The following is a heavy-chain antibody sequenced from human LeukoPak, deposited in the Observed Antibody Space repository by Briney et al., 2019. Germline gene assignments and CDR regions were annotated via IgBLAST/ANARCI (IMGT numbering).Heavy chain of an antibody. CDR2: FDPEDGET. V-gene: IGHV1-24*01. D-gene: IGHD3-16*01. J-gene: IGHJ4*02. CDR3: ATPGVYDYVWGSYMAY. CDR1: GYTLTELS. Sequence: GASVKVSCKVSGYTLTELSMHWVRQALGKGLEWMGGFDPEDGETIYAQKFQGRVTMTEDTSTDTAYMELSSLRSEDTAVYYCATPGVYDYVWGSYMAYWGQGTLVTVSS.